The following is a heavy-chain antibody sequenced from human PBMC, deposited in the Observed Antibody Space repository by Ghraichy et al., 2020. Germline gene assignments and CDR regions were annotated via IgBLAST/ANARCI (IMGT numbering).Heavy chain of an antibody. Sequence: SETLSLTCNVSGGSISSGAYYWSWIRQHPGKGLEWIGYISYGGSTYYNPSLKSRVTISVDTSKNQFSLKLSSVTAADTAVFYCARGQVEATAFFGVAIMSAFDIWGQGTMVTVSS. D-gene: IGHD3-3*01. CDR2: ISYGGST. V-gene: IGHV4-31*03. CDR1: GGSISSGAYY. CDR3: ARGQVEATAFFGVAIMSAFDI. J-gene: IGHJ3*02.